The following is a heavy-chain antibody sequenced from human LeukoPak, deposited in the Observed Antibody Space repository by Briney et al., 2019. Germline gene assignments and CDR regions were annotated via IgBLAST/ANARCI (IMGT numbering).Heavy chain of an antibody. CDR2: MYYSGST. Sequence: SETLSLTCTVSGGSLSSGDYYWSWIRQPPGKGLEWIAYMYYSGSTYYNPSLKSRVTMSADTSKNQLSLKLSPVTAADTAVYYCARPYYYDSRIDPWGQGILVTVSS. D-gene: IGHD3-22*01. CDR1: GGSLSSGDYY. V-gene: IGHV4-30-4*01. CDR3: ARPYYYDSRIDP. J-gene: IGHJ5*02.